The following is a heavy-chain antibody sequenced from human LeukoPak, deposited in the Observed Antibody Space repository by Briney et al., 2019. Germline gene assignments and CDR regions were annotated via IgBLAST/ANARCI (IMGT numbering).Heavy chain of an antibody. CDR1: GYTFTSYG. CDR3: ARDHTMVRGVNHGMDV. V-gene: IGHV1-18*04. CDR2: ISAYNGNT. Sequence: ASVKVSCKASGYTFTSYGISWVRQAPGQGLEWMGWISAYNGNTNYAQKFQGRVTMTTDTSTSTAYMELRSLRSDDTAVYYCARDHTMVRGVNHGMDVWGKGTTVTVSS. J-gene: IGHJ6*04. D-gene: IGHD3-10*01.